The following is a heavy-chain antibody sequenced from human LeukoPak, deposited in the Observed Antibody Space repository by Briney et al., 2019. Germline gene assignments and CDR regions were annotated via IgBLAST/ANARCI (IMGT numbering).Heavy chain of an antibody. CDR1: GFTFSSYW. D-gene: IGHD3-10*01. J-gene: IGHJ5*02. CDR2: IKQDGSEK. Sequence: GGSLRLSCAASGFTFSSYWMSWVRQAPGKGLEWVANIKQDGSEKYYVDSVRGRFTISRDNAKNSLYLQMNSLRAEDTAVYYCAREHGSGSYYQAPWGQGTLVTVSS. V-gene: IGHV3-7*01. CDR3: AREHGSGSYYQAP.